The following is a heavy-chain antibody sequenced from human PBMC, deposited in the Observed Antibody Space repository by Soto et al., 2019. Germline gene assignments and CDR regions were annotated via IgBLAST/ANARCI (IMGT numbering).Heavy chain of an antibody. CDR3: ARGVVVVAATDYYYYGMDV. J-gene: IGHJ6*02. D-gene: IGHD2-15*01. V-gene: IGHV1-69*02. CDR2: IIPVLGIA. CDR1: GGTFSSYT. Sequence: QVQLVQSGAEVKKPGSSVKVSCKASGGTFSSYTISWVRQAPGQGLEWMGRIIPVLGIANYAQKFQGRVTTTAEKXXSXAXTELSSLRSEDTAVYYCARGVVVVAATDYYYYGMDVWGQGTTVTVSS.